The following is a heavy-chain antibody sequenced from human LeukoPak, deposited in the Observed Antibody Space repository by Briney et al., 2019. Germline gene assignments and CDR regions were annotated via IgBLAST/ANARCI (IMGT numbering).Heavy chain of an antibody. CDR3: ATNSGSYRTRKNWFDP. V-gene: IGHV1-8*01. CDR1: GYTFTSYD. CDR2: MNPNSGNT. D-gene: IGHD1-26*01. Sequence: ASVKVSCKASGYTFTSYDINWVRQATGQGLEGMGWMNPNSGNTGYAQKFQGRVTMTRNTSISTAYMELSSLRSEDTAVYYCATNSGSYRTRKNWFDPWGQGTLVTVSS. J-gene: IGHJ5*02.